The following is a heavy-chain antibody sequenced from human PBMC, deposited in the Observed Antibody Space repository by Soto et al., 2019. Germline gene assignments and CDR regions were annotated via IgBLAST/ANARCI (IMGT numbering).Heavy chain of an antibody. V-gene: IGHV3-30-3*01. CDR2: TSYDESNK. J-gene: IGHJ4*02. Sequence: QVQLVESGGGVVQPGSSLRLSCAASGFTFSSYAMHWVRQAPGKGLEWVAVTSYDESNKYYADSVKGRFTISRDNSKNPLSLQMNSLRPEDTAVYYCARGIAYYDFWSGFVYWGQGTLITVSS. CDR3: ARGIAYYDFWSGFVY. CDR1: GFTFSSYA. D-gene: IGHD3-3*01.